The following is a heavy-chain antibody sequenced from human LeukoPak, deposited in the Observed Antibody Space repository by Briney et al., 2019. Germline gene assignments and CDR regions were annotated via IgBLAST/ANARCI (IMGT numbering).Heavy chain of an antibody. CDR2: ISGSGGST. Sequence: GGSLRLSCAASGFTFSSYAMSWVRQAPGKGLEWVSAISGSGGSTYHADSVKGRFTISRDNSKNTLYLQMDSLRAVDTAVYYCAKVPTSIAAAGTNFDYWGQGTLVTVSS. D-gene: IGHD6-13*01. CDR1: GFTFSSYA. J-gene: IGHJ4*02. CDR3: AKVPTSIAAAGTNFDY. V-gene: IGHV3-23*01.